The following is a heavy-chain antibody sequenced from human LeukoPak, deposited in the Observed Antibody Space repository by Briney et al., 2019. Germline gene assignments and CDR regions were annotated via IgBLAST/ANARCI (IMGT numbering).Heavy chain of an antibody. J-gene: IGHJ4*02. D-gene: IGHD2-15*01. CDR3: ASPSGASTW. CDR2: IFHSGSS. V-gene: IGHV4-4*02. CDR1: GASISSGPW. Sequence: PSETLSLTCAVSGASISSGPWWSWVRQPPGKGLEWIGDIFHSGSSNYNPSLKSRVTISIDKSKNQFSLKLTSATAADTAVYYCASPSGASTWWGQGTLVTVSS.